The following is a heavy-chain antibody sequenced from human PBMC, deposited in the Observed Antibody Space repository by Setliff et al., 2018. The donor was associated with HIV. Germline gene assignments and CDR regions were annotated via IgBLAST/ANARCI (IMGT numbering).Heavy chain of an antibody. J-gene: IGHJ5*02. CDR3: ARGFEVESSGWFDP. D-gene: IGHD3-9*01. V-gene: IGHV1-69*05. CDR2: LIPIYATS. CDR1: GGTFSSYA. Sequence: SVKVSCKASGGTFSSYAISWVRQAPGQGLEWMGGLIPIYATSDYAQKFQDRVTITTDESTSTAYMELSSLKSEDTAVYYCARGFEVESSGWFDPWGQGTLVTVSS.